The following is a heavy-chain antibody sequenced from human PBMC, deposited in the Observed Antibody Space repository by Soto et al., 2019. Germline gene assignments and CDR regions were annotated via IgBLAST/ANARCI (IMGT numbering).Heavy chain of an antibody. CDR1: GGSVNSGEHY. CDR2: VHNNGLT. V-gene: IGHV4-30-4*08. J-gene: IGHJ6*02. CDR3: VREDRRLNPRG. D-gene: IGHD6-25*01. Sequence: SETLSLTCSVTGGSVNSGEHYWSWIRQPPGKGLEWIGNVHNNGLTSYNPALKSRLTMSVDRPKNQFTLTLRSVTAADSAMYYGVREDRRLNPRGWGQGNTVTV.